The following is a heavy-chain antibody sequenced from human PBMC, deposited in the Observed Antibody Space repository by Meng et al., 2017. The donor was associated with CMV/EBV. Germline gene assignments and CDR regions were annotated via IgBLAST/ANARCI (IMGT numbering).Heavy chain of an antibody. CDR1: GYTFTSYG. CDR2: ISAYNGNT. D-gene: IGHD6-13*01. J-gene: IGHJ6*02. Sequence: ASVKVSCKASGYTFTSYGISWVRQAPGQGLEWMGWISAYNGNTNYAQKLQGRVTMTTDTSTSTAYMELRSLRSDDTAVYYCARLPHSSSGYYYGMDVWGQGTTVTVSS. V-gene: IGHV1-18*01. CDR3: ARLPHSSSGYYYGMDV.